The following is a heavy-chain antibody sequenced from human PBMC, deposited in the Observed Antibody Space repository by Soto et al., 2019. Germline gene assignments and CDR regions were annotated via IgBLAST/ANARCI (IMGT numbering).Heavy chain of an antibody. J-gene: IGHJ4*02. CDR3: ARDESRSYSFDY. CDR2: ISSSGTTV. D-gene: IGHD1-26*01. Sequence: EVQLVESGGGLVQPGGSLRLSCAASGFTFSSYEMNWVRQAPGKGLEWVSYISSSGTTVHYADSVKGRFTISRDNAKNSFDLQMNSLRAEDTAIYYCARDESRSYSFDYWGQGTLVTVSS. CDR1: GFTFSSYE. V-gene: IGHV3-48*03.